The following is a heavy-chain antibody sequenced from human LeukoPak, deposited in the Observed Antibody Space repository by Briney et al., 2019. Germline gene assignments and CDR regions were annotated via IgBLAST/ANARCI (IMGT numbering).Heavy chain of an antibody. J-gene: IGHJ6*03. CDR1: GFTFSSYE. D-gene: IGHD5-12*01. Sequence: GGSLRLSCAASGFTFSSYEMNWVRQAPGKGLEWVSYISSSGSTIYYADSVKGRFTISRDNAKNSLYLQMNSLRAEDTAVYYCARVDIGYRYYYYYMDVWAKGTTVTISS. CDR3: ARVDIGYRYYYYYMDV. CDR2: ISSSGSTI. V-gene: IGHV3-48*03.